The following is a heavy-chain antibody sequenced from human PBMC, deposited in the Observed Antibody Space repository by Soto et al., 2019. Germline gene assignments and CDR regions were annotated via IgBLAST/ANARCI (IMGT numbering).Heavy chain of an antibody. CDR3: ARSPPYDFWSGSYLVFDY. D-gene: IGHD3-3*01. Sequence: SVKVSFKASGYTFTSYDINWLRQATGQGLEWMGWIIPIFGTANYAQKFQGRVTITADESTSTAYMELSSLRSEDTAVYYCARSPPYDFWSGSYLVFDYWGQGTLVTVSS. V-gene: IGHV1-69*13. CDR2: IIPIFGTA. J-gene: IGHJ4*02. CDR1: GYTFTSYD.